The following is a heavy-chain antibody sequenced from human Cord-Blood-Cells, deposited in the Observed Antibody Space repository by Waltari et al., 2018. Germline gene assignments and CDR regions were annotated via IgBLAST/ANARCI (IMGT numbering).Heavy chain of an antibody. V-gene: IGHV3-9*01. Sequence: GGLVQPGRSLRLSCAASGFTFDDYAMHWVRQATGKGLEGVSGISWNSGSIGYADSLKGRFTISRDNDKNSLYLQMNSRRAEDTALYYCAKDASVQLERRNYFDYWGQGTLVTVSS. CDR3: AKDASVQLERRNYFDY. D-gene: IGHD1-1*01. J-gene: IGHJ4*02. CDR2: ISWNSGSI. CDR1: GFTFDDYA.